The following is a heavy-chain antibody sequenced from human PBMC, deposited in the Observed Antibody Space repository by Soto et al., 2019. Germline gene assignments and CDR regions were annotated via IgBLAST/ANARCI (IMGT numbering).Heavy chain of an antibody. CDR2: ISYDGSNK. CDR3: ARGGSYYDSSGYYRPFDY. V-gene: IGHV3-30-3*01. CDR1: GFTFSNYA. Sequence: GGSLRLSCAASGFTFSNYAMHWVRQAPGKGLEWVAVISYDGSNKFYADSVKGRFTISRDNSKNTLYLQMNSLRAEDTAVYYCARGGSYYDSSGYYRPFDYWGQGTLVTVSS. J-gene: IGHJ4*02. D-gene: IGHD3-22*01.